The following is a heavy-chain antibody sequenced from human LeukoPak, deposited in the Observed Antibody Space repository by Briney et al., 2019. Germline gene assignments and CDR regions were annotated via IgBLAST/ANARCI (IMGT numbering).Heavy chain of an antibody. D-gene: IGHD3-22*01. V-gene: IGHV4-34*01. J-gene: IGHJ4*02. CDR1: GGSFIGYY. CDR2: INHSGST. Sequence: SETLSLTFAVYGGSFIGYYWSWIRQPPGKGLEWIGEINHSGSTNYNPSLKSRVTISVDTSKNQFSLKLSSVTAADTAVYYCARGGDYYDSSGYYHFDYWGQGTLVTVSS. CDR3: ARGGDYYDSSGYYHFDY.